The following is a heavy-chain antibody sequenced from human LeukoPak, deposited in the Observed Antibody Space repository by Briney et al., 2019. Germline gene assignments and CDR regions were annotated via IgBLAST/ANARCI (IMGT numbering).Heavy chain of an antibody. V-gene: IGHV3-21*01. Sequence: GGSLRLSCAASGFTFSSYSMNWVRQAPGKGLEWVSSISSSSSYIYYADSVKGRFTISRDNSKNTLYLQMNSLRAEDTAVYYCAKDQRYYYGSGSYQYYFDYWGQGTLVTVSS. D-gene: IGHD3-10*01. CDR3: AKDQRYYYGSGSYQYYFDY. CDR2: ISSSSSYI. J-gene: IGHJ4*02. CDR1: GFTFSSYS.